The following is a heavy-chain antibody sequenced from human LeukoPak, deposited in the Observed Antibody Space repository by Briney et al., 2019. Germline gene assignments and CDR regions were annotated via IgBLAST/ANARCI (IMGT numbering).Heavy chain of an antibody. CDR2: INTDVSST. D-gene: IGHD2-2*01. J-gene: IGHJ6*03. CDR1: GFTFSSYW. CDR3: ARVVPAAIGYYYYYMDV. Sequence: GRSLSLSCAASGFTFSSYWMHSVRQAPSTGLMSFSRINTDVSSTSYANSVKGRFTISRDNAKDTLYLQMNSLRDEDTAVYYCARVVPAAIGYYYYYMDVWGKGTTVTVSS. V-gene: IGHV3-74*01.